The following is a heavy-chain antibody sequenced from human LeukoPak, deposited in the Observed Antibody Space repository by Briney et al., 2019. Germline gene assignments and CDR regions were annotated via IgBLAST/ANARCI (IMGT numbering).Heavy chain of an antibody. V-gene: IGHV1-46*01. CDR2: INPSGGST. J-gene: IGHJ6*03. CDR1: GYTFTSYY. Sequence: ASLKVSCKASGYTFTSYYMHWVRQAPGQGLEWMGIINPSGGSTSYAQKFQGRVTMTRDMSTSTVYMELSSLRSEDTAVYYCARAARDHGNYYYYYMDVWDKGTTVTVSS. CDR3: ARAARDHGNYYYYYMDV. D-gene: IGHD1-14*01.